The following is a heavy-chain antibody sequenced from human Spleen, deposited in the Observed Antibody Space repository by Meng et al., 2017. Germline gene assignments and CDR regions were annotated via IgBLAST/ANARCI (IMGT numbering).Heavy chain of an antibody. Sequence: GESLKISCAASGFTFDDYGMSWVRQAPGKGLEWVAVISYDGSNKYYADSVKGRFTISRDNSKNTLYLQMNSLRAEDTAVYYCARVYYATVVSSIYYYYYGMDVWGQGTTVTVSS. V-gene: IGHV3-30*03. J-gene: IGHJ6*02. CDR1: GFTFDDYG. CDR3: ARVYYATVVSSIYYYYYGMDV. D-gene: IGHD4-23*01. CDR2: ISYDGSNK.